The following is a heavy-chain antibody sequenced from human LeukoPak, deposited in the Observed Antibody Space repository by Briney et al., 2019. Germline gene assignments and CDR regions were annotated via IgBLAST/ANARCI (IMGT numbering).Heavy chain of an antibody. J-gene: IGHJ6*02. CDR2: INHSGST. D-gene: IGHD5-24*01. CDR1: GGSISSSSYY. CDR3: ARGRRDGYNYVTYYYYYYGMDV. Sequence: PSETLSLTCTVSGGSISSSSYYWGWIRQPPGKGLEWIGEINHSGSTNYNPSLKSRVTISVDTSKNQFSLKLSSVTAADTAVYYCARGRRDGYNYVTYYYYYYGMDVWGQGTTVTVSS. V-gene: IGHV4-39*07.